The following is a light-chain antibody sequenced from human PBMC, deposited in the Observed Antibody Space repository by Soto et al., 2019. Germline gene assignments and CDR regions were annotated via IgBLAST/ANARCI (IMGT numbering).Light chain of an antibody. J-gene: IGLJ1*01. CDR2: DVS. Sequence: ALTQPPSASGSPGQSVTISCTGTSSDVGGYNYVSWYQHHPGKAPKLMIYDVSKRPSGVPDRFSGSKSGNTASLTVSGLQAEDEADYYCSSYAGSNNYVFGTGTKVTVL. CDR3: SSYAGSNNYV. CDR1: SSDVGGYNY. V-gene: IGLV2-8*01.